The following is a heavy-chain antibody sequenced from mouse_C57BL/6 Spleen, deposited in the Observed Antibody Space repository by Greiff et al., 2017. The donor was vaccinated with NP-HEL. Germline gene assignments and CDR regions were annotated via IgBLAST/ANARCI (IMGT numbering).Heavy chain of an antibody. Sequence: VQLQQSGAELSRGGASVKLSCKASGYTFTSYGISWVKQRTGQGLEWIGEITHRSGNTYYNEKFKGKATLTADKSSSTAYMELRSLTSEDSAVYFCAREEGTAQATGAMDYWGQGTSVTVSS. V-gene: IGHV1-81*01. J-gene: IGHJ4*01. CDR1: GYTFTSYG. CDR2: ITHRSGNT. CDR3: AREEGTAQATGAMDY. D-gene: IGHD3-2*02.